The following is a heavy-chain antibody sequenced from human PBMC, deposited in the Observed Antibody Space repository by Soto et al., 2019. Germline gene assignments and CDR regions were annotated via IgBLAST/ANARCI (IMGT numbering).Heavy chain of an antibody. CDR3: AKRVLPYCPNGVCPPPDS. D-gene: IGHD2-8*01. CDR2: ISNSGGST. J-gene: IGHJ4*02. Sequence: GGSLRLSCAASGFTFSNYAMTWVRQAPGKGLEWVSSISNSGGSTFYADSVKGRFTFTRDNSKNTLYLQMNSLRAEDTAIYYCAKRVLPYCPNGVCPPPDSWGQGTLVTVSS. V-gene: IGHV3-23*01. CDR1: GFTFSNYA.